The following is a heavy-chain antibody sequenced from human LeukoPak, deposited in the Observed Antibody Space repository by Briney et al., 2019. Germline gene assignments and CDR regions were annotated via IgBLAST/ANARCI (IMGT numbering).Heavy chain of an antibody. V-gene: IGHV1-8*03. Sequence: ASVKVSCKASGYTFTGYYMHWVRQAPGQGLEWMGWMNPNSGNTGYAQKFQGRVTITRNTSISTAYMELSSLRSEDTAVYYCAKAPRYSSSSYWGQGTLVTVSS. CDR3: AKAPRYSSSSY. CDR1: GYTFTGYY. CDR2: MNPNSGNT. D-gene: IGHD6-6*01. J-gene: IGHJ4*02.